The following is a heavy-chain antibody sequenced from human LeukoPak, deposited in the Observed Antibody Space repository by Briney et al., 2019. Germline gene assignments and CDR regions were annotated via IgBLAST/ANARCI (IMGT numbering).Heavy chain of an antibody. CDR3: AKHTMVRGVIWWFDP. V-gene: IGHV3-23*01. Sequence: GGSLRLSCAASGFTFSSYAMSWVRQAPGKGLEWVSAISGSGGSTYYADSVKGRFTISRDNSKNTLYLQMNSLRAEDTAVYYCAKHTMVRGVIWWFDPWGQGTLVTVSS. CDR1: GFTFSSYA. D-gene: IGHD3-10*01. CDR2: ISGSGGST. J-gene: IGHJ5*02.